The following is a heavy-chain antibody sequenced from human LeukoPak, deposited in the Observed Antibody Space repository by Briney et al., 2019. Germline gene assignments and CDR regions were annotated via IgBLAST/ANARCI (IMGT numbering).Heavy chain of an antibody. CDR3: ANTGITIFGVVLDLDY. J-gene: IGHJ4*02. Sequence: PGGSLRLSCAASGFTFSSYGMHWVRQAPGKGLEWVAFIRYDGSNTYYADSVKGRFTISRDNSKNTLYLQMNSLRAKDTAVYYCANTGITIFGVVLDLDYWGQGTLVTVSS. D-gene: IGHD3-3*01. CDR2: IRYDGSNT. CDR1: GFTFSSYG. V-gene: IGHV3-30*02.